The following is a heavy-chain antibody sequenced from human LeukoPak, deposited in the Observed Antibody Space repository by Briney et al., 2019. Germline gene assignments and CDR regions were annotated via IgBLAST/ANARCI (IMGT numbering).Heavy chain of an antibody. CDR1: GGSISTNY. CDR2: VSASANT. CDR3: ATGLAGNYDFNCFDP. Sequence: PSETLSLTCTVSGGSISTNYWTWIRQPAGRGLEWIGRVSASANTRYNPSLESRVTMSVDTSKNPFSLSLTSVTAADTGVYFCATGLAGNYDFNCFDPWGQGTLVTVSS. V-gene: IGHV4-4*07. D-gene: IGHD1-7*01. J-gene: IGHJ5*02.